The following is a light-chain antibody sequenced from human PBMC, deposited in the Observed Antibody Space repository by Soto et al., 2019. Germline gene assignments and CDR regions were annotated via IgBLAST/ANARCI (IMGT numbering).Light chain of an antibody. CDR1: SSDVGDYNY. V-gene: IGLV2-14*01. CDR3: SSYRTGSAFYV. CDR2: EVR. J-gene: IGLJ1*01. Sequence: QSALTQPASVSGSPGQSITISCTGTSSDVGDYNYVSWYQHHPGKAPKLIIYEVRNRPSGVPNRFSGAKSGNTAFLTISGLQAEDEADYYCSSYRTGSAFYVFGSGTKVTVL.